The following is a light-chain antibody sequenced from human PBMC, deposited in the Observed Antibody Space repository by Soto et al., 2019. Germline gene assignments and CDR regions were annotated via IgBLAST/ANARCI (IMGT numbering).Light chain of an antibody. CDR1: QSVSSSH. J-gene: IGKJ5*01. Sequence: EIVLTQSPVTLSLSPGERATLSCMASQSVSSSHLAWYQHKPGQAPRLLIYAASSRATGSPDRFSGGGSGTDFTLTISRLEPEDFAVYYCQQYGSSPITFGQGTRLENK. V-gene: IGKV3-20*01. CDR3: QQYGSSPIT. CDR2: AAS.